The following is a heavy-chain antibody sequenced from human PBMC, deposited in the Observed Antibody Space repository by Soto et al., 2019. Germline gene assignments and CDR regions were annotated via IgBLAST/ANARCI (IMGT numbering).Heavy chain of an antibody. D-gene: IGHD3-10*01. J-gene: IGHJ6*02. CDR3: ARWYGSGSYSLYYYYGMDV. CDR2: IIPIFGTA. CDR1: GGTFSSYA. Sequence: GASVKVSCKASGGTFSSYAISWVRQAPGQGLEWMGGIIPIFGTANYAQKFQGRVTITADESTSTAYMELSSLRSEDTAVYYCARWYGSGSYSLYYYYGMDVWGQGTTVTVSS. V-gene: IGHV1-69*13.